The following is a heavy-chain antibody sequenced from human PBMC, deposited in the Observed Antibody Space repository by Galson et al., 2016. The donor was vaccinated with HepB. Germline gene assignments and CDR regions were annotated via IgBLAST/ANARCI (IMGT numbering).Heavy chain of an antibody. J-gene: IGHJ4*02. CDR1: GFTFSDYY. Sequence: SLRLSCAASGFTFSDYYMGWVRQAPGKGLEWVSYITHTSSFTNYADSVKGRFTISRANAQDSVYLQMNTLRVEDTAIYFCARVRGQWLSDFDYWGQGTLVTVSS. CDR3: ARVRGQWLSDFDY. CDR2: ITHTSSFT. D-gene: IGHD6-19*01. V-gene: IGHV3-11*05.